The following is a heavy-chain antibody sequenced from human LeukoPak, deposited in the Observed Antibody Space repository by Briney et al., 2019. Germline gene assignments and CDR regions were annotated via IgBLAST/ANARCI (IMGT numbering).Heavy chain of an antibody. CDR3: AKGGGQPSYYYYYMDV. D-gene: IGHD1-26*01. J-gene: IGHJ6*03. CDR1: GFTFSSYA. CDR2: ISGSGGST. V-gene: IGHV3-23*01. Sequence: GRSLRLSCAASGFTFSSYAMSWVRKAPGKGLEWVSAISGSGGSTYYADSVKGRFTISRDNPKNTLYLQMNSLRAEDTAVYYCAKGGGQPSYYYYYMDVWGKGTTVTVSS.